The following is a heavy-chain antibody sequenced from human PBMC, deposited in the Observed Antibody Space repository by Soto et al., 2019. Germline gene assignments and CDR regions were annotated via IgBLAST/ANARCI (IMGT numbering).Heavy chain of an antibody. D-gene: IGHD2-15*01. CDR3: ARGRYCSGGSCYSFYYYGMDV. CDR2: IIPIFGTA. V-gene: IGHV1-69*01. CDR1: GGTFSSYA. J-gene: IGHJ6*02. Sequence: QVPLVQSGAEVKKPGSSVKVSCKASGGTFSSYAISWVRQAPGQGLEWMGGIIPIFGTANYAQKFQGRVTITADESTSTAYMELSSLRSEDTAVYYCARGRYCSGGSCYSFYYYGMDVWGQGTTVTVSS.